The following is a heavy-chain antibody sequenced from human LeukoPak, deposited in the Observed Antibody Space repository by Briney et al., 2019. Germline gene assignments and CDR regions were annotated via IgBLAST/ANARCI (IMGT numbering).Heavy chain of an antibody. D-gene: IGHD1-26*01. CDR1: GFTFDDYG. J-gene: IGHJ3*02. CDR2: INWIGGST. CDR3: ARVRVVWDLDDAFDI. V-gene: IGHV3-20*04. Sequence: GGSLRLSCAASGFTFDDYGMTWVRQAPGKGLEWVSGINWIGGSTAYADSAKGRFTISRDNAKNSLYLQMNSLRAEDTALYYCARVRVVWDLDDAFDIWGQGTMVTVSS.